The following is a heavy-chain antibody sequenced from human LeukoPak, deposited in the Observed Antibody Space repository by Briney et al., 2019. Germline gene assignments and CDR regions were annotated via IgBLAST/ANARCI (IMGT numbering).Heavy chain of an antibody. J-gene: IGHJ3*02. CDR3: ARKGMTTVKAFDI. CDR2: IYPDDSCT. CDR1: EYNFTNYW. V-gene: IGHV5-51*01. D-gene: IGHD4-17*01. Sequence: GESLKISCKGSEYNFTNYWLGWVRQMPGKGLGWMGIIYPDDSCTRYSPSFQGQVTISADKSISTAYLQWSSLKASDTAMYYCARKGMTTVKAFDIWGQGTMVTVSS.